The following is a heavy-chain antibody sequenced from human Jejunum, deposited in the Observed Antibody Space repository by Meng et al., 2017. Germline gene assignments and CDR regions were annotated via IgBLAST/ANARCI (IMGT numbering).Heavy chain of an antibody. CDR2: ITHNGAT. J-gene: IGHJ4*02. CDR1: GESFNSYY. Sequence: QVQLQQWGAGLLKPSETLSLTCAVYGESFNSYYWTWIRQPPGKGLEWIGEITHNGATNYNPSLKSRVTISVDTPKNQFSLRLTSVTAADTAIYYCARVQMVRLFDSWGQGAPVTVSS. V-gene: IGHV4-34*01. CDR3: ARVQMVRLFDS. D-gene: IGHD5-18*01.